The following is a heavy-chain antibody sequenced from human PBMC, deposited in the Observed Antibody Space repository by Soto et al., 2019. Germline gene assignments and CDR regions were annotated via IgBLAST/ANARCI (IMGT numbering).Heavy chain of an antibody. Sequence: QVQLQESGPGLVKPSQTLSLTCTVSGGSISSGDYYWSWIRQPPGKGLEWIGYIYYSGSTYYNPSLKSRVTISVDTSKNQFSLKLSSVTAADTAVYYCARDNRFLEWDPAPHVGMDVWGQGTTVTVSS. J-gene: IGHJ6*02. CDR1: GGSISSGDYY. CDR2: IYYSGST. CDR3: ARDNRFLEWDPAPHVGMDV. D-gene: IGHD3-3*01. V-gene: IGHV4-30-4*01.